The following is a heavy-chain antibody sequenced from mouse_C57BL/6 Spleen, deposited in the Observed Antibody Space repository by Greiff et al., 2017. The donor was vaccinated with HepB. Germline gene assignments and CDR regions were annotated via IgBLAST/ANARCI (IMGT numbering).Heavy chain of an antibody. CDR1: GYTFTSYT. V-gene: IGHV1-4*01. D-gene: IGHD1-1*01. Sequence: QVQLQQSGAELARPGASVKMSCKASGYTFTSYTMHWVKQRPGQGLEWIGYINPSSGYTKYNQKFKDKATLTADKSSSTAYMQLSSLTSEDSAVYYCARYGPYYAMDYWGQGTSVTVSS. J-gene: IGHJ4*01. CDR2: INPSSGYT. CDR3: ARYGPYYAMDY.